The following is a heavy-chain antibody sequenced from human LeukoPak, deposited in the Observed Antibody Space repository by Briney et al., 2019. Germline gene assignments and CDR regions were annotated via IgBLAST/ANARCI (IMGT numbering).Heavy chain of an antibody. J-gene: IGHJ4*02. CDR3: AKHYDSSGYPRRGDYFDY. D-gene: IGHD3-22*01. CDR2: ISGSGGST. V-gene: IGHV3-23*01. Sequence: QTGGSLRLSCAASGFTFSSYAMSWVRQAPGKGLEWVSAISGSGGSTYYADSVKGRFTISRDNSKNTLYLQMNSLRAEDTAVYYCAKHYDSSGYPRRGDYFDYWGQGTLVTVSS. CDR1: GFTFSSYA.